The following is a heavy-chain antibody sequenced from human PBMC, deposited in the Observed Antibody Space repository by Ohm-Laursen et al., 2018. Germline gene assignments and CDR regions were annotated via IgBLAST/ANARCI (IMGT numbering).Heavy chain of an antibody. CDR3: AEGGRLPYDSSGYYGGSFDY. D-gene: IGHD3-22*01. Sequence: SLRLSCAASGFTFSSYAMSWVRQAPGKGLEWVSAISGSGGSTYYADSVKGRFTISRDNSKNTLYLQMNSLRAEDTAVYYCAEGGRLPYDSSGYYGGSFDYWGQGTLVTVSS. CDR2: ISGSGGST. V-gene: IGHV3-23*01. CDR1: GFTFSSYA. J-gene: IGHJ4*02.